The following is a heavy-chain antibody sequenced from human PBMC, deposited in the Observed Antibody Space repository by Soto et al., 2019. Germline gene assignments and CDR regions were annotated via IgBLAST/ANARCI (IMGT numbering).Heavy chain of an antibody. CDR3: ARDIKYSSSSGMDV. D-gene: IGHD6-6*01. Sequence: ASLKVSCKSSGYTFTGYYIHWVRQAPGQGLEWMGWINPNSGGTNYAQKFQGRVTMTRDTSISTAYMELSRLRSDDTAVYYCARDIKYSSSSGMDVWGQGTTVTVSS. CDR1: GYTFTGYY. CDR2: INPNSGGT. J-gene: IGHJ6*02. V-gene: IGHV1-2*02.